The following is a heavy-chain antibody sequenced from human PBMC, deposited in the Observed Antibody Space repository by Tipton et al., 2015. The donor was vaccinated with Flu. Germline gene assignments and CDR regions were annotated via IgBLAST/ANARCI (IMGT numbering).Heavy chain of an antibody. V-gene: IGHV4-59*08. CDR3: QRSPGYYFDF. J-gene: IGHJ4*02. CDR1: GGSIRGYY. Sequence: TLSLTCTVSGGSIRGYYWNWIRQPPGKGLEWIGYIYYSGSTNYNPSLKSRLTISVDTSRNQFSLRLSSVTAADTAVYYCQRSPGYYFDFWGQGTLVTVSS. CDR2: IYYSGST.